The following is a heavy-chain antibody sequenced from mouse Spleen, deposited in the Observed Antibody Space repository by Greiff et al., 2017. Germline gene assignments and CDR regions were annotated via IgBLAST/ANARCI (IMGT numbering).Heavy chain of an antibody. V-gene: IGHV1-5*01. CDR1: GYTFTSYW. CDR3: ASYSNYDAMDY. Sequence: QLQQSGTVLARPGASVKMSCKTSGYTFTSYWMHWVKQRPGQGLEWIGAIYPGNSDTSYNQKFKGKAKLTAVTSASTAYMELSSLTNEDSAVYYCASYSNYDAMDYWGQGTSVTVSS. J-gene: IGHJ4*01. CDR2: IYPGNSDT. D-gene: IGHD2-5*01.